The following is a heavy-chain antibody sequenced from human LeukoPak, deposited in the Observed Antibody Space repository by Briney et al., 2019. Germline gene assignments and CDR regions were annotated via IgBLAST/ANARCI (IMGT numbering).Heavy chain of an antibody. D-gene: IGHD6-19*01. CDR1: GFTFSSYS. CDR3: ASSASSGSAFDI. Sequence: GGSLRLSCAASGFTFSSYSMNWVRQAPGKGLEWVSSISSSSSYIYYADSVKGRFTISRDNAKNSLYLQMNSLRAEDTAVYYCASSASSGSAFDIWGQGTMVTVSS. CDR2: ISSSSSYI. J-gene: IGHJ3*02. V-gene: IGHV3-21*04.